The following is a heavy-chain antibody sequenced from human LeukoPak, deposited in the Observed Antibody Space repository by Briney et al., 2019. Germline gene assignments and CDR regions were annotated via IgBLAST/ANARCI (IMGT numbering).Heavy chain of an antibody. V-gene: IGHV3-53*01. CDR1: GFTVSSSY. CDR2: IYSGGST. D-gene: IGHD6-6*01. CDR3: ARDTYSSSPSDY. J-gene: IGHJ4*02. Sequence: HPGGPLRLSCAASGFTVSSSYMSWVRQAPGKGLEWVSVIYSGGSTYYADSVKGRFTISRDNSKNTLYLQMNSLRAEDTAVYYCARDTYSSSPSDYWGQGTLVTVSS.